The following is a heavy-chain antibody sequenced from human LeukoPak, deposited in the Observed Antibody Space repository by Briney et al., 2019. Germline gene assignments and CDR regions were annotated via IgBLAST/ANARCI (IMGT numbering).Heavy chain of an antibody. CDR3: ARAGVGMPGVVPAAGLQDV. D-gene: IGHD2-2*01. CDR2: VFYTGET. CDR1: PGSIGGYY. Sequence: PSETLSLTCSVSPGSIGGYYWSWFRQPPGKGLEWIGYVFYTGETDYNPSLRSRGTISVDASKNQFSLKLSSVTAADTAVYYCARAGVGMPGVVPAAGLQDVWGKGTTVTVSS. J-gene: IGHJ6*04. V-gene: IGHV4-59*08.